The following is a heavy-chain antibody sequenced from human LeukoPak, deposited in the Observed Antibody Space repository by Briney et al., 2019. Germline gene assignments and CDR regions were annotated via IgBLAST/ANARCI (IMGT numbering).Heavy chain of an antibody. CDR1: GFTFSSYS. CDR2: ISSSSSYI. D-gene: IGHD6-13*01. Sequence: GGSLRLSCAASGFTFSSYSMNWVRQAPGKRLEWVSSISSSSSYIYYADSVKGRFTISRDNAKNSLYLQMNSLRAEDTAVYYCARAESLAAAAFDYWGQRTLVTVSS. V-gene: IGHV3-21*01. J-gene: IGHJ4*02. CDR3: ARAESLAAAAFDY.